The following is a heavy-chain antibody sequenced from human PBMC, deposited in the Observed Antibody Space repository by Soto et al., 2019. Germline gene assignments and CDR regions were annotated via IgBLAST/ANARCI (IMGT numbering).Heavy chain of an antibody. CDR2: ISSTGST. J-gene: IGHJ4*02. D-gene: IGHD6-19*01. CDR3: AKVGSSAWYHNSYFDY. CDR1: GFTFSSYA. V-gene: IGHV3-23*01. Sequence: PGGSLRLSCAVSGFTFSSYAMTWVRQAPGKGLEWLSVISSTGSTYSADSVKGRFTISRDNSKSILYLQMNSLRVEDTAVYYCAKVGSSAWYHNSYFDYWVQATLVTVSS.